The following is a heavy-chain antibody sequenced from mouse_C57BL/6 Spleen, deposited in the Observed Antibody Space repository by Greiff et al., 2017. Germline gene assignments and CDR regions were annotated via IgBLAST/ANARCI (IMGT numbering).Heavy chain of an antibody. J-gene: IGHJ2*01. V-gene: IGHV1-82*01. D-gene: IGHD2-3*01. CDR2: IYPGDGAT. CDR1: GYAFSSSW. Sequence: QVQLQQSGPELVKPGASVKISCKASGYAFSSSWMNWVKQRPGKGLEWIGRIYPGDGATNYNGKFKGKATLTADKSSSTAYMQLSSLTSEDSAVDFCARWSDGYYNYWGQGTTLTVSS. CDR3: ARWSDGYYNY.